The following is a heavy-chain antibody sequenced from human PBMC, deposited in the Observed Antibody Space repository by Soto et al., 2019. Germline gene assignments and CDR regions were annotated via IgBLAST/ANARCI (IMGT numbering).Heavy chain of an antibody. D-gene: IGHD3-9*01. V-gene: IGHV4-59*01. J-gene: IGHJ6*02. CDR3: ARAGAMTGTVAYYYYGMDV. CDR2: MYYSGST. Sequence: PSETLSLTCTISGGSISSYYWNWIRQPPGKGLGWIGYMYYSGSTNYNPSLKSRLTISVDTSKRQFSLNLSSVTAADTAVYYCARAGAMTGTVAYYYYGMDVWGQGTTVTVSS. CDR1: GGSISSYY.